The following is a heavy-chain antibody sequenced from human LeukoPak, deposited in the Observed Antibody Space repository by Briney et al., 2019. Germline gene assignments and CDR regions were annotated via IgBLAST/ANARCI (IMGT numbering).Heavy chain of an antibody. Sequence: SETLSLTCAVYGGSFSGYYWNWIRQPPGKGLEWIGEINHSGSTNYNPSLKSRVTISVDTSKNQFSLKLSSVTAADTAVYYCARDFPIVVVPAARDAFDIWGQGTTVTVSS. CDR1: GGSFSGYY. CDR3: ARDFPIVVVPAARDAFDI. CDR2: INHSGST. D-gene: IGHD2-2*01. V-gene: IGHV4-34*01. J-gene: IGHJ3*02.